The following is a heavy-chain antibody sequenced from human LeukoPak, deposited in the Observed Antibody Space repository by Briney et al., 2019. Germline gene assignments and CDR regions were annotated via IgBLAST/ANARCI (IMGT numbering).Heavy chain of an antibody. Sequence: ASVKVSCKASVYTFIDYYMHWVRQAPGQGLEWMGWINPKSGATSYEQKFQGRVTMTRDTSISTAFMEMSRLRSDDTAVFYCARGGPVLQERRADYWGQGTLVTVSS. V-gene: IGHV1-2*02. J-gene: IGHJ4*02. CDR1: VYTFIDYY. CDR2: INPKSGAT. D-gene: IGHD2/OR15-2a*01. CDR3: ARGGPVLQERRADY.